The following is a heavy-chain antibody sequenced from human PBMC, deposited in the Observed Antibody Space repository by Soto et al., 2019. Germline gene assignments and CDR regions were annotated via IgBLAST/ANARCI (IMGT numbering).Heavy chain of an antibody. CDR3: NYDFWSGKWFDP. D-gene: IGHD3-3*01. J-gene: IGHJ5*02. CDR2: IYSGGST. V-gene: IGHV3-66*01. CDR1: GFTVSSNY. Sequence: GGSLRLSCAASGFTVSSNYMSWVRQAPGKGLEWVSVIYSGGSTYYADSVKGRFTISRDNSKNTLYLQMNSLRAEDTAVYYCNYDFWSGKWFDPWGQGTLVTVSS.